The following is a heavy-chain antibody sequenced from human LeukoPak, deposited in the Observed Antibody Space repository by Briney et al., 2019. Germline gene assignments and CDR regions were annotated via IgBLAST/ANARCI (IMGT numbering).Heavy chain of an antibody. J-gene: IGHJ4*02. V-gene: IGHV3-30*02. Sequence: GGSLRLSCAASGFTFSSYGMHWVRQAPGKGLEWVAFIRYDGSNKYYADSVKGRFTISRDNSKNTLYLQMNSLRAEDTAVYYCAKGVRYSSSWYLGFDYWGQGTLVTVSS. D-gene: IGHD6-13*01. CDR2: IRYDGSNK. CDR1: GFTFSSYG. CDR3: AKGVRYSSSWYLGFDY.